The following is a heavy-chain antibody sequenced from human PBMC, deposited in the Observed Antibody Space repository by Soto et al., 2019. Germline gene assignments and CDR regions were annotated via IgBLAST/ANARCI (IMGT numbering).Heavy chain of an antibody. D-gene: IGHD1-26*01. CDR1: GFTFSSYA. CDR3: APKIGRRSSGSYSNSPPFDY. J-gene: IGHJ4*02. V-gene: IGHV3-23*01. CDR2: ISGSGGST. Sequence: HPGGSLRLSCAASGFTFSSYAMSWVRQAPGKGQEWVSAISGSGGSTYYADSVKGRFTISRDNSKNTLYLQMNSLRAEDTAVYYCAPKIGRRSSGSYSNSPPFDYWGQGTLVTVSS.